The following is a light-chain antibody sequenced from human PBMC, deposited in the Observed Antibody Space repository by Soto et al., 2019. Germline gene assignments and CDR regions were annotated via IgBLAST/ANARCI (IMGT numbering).Light chain of an antibody. V-gene: IGKV1-5*01. CDR3: QHSDSYWT. CDR1: RNIERW. J-gene: IGKJ1*01. CDR2: DAS. Sequence: DIQMTQTPSTLSASLGDRVTITCRASRNIERWLAWYQQKPGRAPKLLLSDASILETGVPTRISGSGSGTEFPITISNLQTDDIATYYCQHSDSYWTFGPGTRVEIE.